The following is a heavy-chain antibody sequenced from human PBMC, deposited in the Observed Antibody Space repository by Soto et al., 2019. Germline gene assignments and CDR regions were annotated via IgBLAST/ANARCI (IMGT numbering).Heavy chain of an antibody. CDR1: GFTFDDYV. CDR3: AKDIGYCSSTRCDYGMDV. V-gene: IGHV3-9*01. J-gene: IGHJ6*02. Sequence: EVQLVESGGGLVQPGRSLRLSCAASGFTFDDYVVHWVRQVPGKGLEWVSGIDWNSGAIGYADSVKGRFLISRDSAKNCLFLQMNRLRAEDTALYYCAKDIGYCSSTRCDYGMDVWGQGTTVTVSS. D-gene: IGHD2-2*03. CDR2: IDWNSGAI.